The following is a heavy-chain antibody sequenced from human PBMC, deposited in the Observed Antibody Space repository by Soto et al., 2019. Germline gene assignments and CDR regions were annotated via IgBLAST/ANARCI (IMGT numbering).Heavy chain of an antibody. D-gene: IGHD2-21*01. CDR1: GFTFRNYG. V-gene: IGHV3-30*18. CDR2: ISYDGSNK. Sequence: QLVESGGGVVQPGRSLRLSCAASGFTFRNYGIHWVRQAPGKGLEWVALISYDGSNKFYADSVKGRFTISRDNSKNTLYLQMNSLRPEDTAVYYWAKDCCGGGTFYSYGMDVWGQGTTVTVSS. J-gene: IGHJ6*02. CDR3: AKDCCGGGTFYSYGMDV.